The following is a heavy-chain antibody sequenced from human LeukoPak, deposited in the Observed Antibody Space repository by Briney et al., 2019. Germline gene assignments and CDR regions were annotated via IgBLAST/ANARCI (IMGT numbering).Heavy chain of an antibody. CDR1: GYTFTSYG. V-gene: IGHV1-18*01. D-gene: IGHD1-1*01. CDR2: ISAYNGNT. CDR3: ARDLTTPHWFDP. J-gene: IGHJ5*02. Sequence: ASVKVSCKASGYTFTSYGISWVRQAPGQGLEWMGWISAYNGNTNYAQKLQGRVTMTTDTSTSTAYMELRSLRSDDTAVYCCARDLTTPHWFDPWGQGTLVTVSS.